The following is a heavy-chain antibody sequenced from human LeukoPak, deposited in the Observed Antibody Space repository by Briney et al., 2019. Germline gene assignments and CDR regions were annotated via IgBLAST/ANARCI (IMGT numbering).Heavy chain of an antibody. CDR1: GGSISSYY. CDR2: IYTSGST. CDR3: ARTSGSYYDHFDY. V-gene: IGHV4-4*09. D-gene: IGHD1-26*01. Sequence: PSETLSLTCTVSGGSISSYYWSWIRQPPGKGLEWIGYIYTSGSTNYSPSLKSRVTISVDTSKNQFSLKLSSVTAADTAVYYCARTSGSYYDHFDYWGQGTLVTVSS. J-gene: IGHJ4*02.